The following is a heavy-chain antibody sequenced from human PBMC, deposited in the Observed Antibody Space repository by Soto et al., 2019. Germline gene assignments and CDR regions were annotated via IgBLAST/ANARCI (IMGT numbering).Heavy chain of an antibody. CDR1: GFPFQNYE. J-gene: IGHJ6*03. CDR2: IRNHWAHT. CDR3: ARDQGNGWRQRSYTSIAAPPESVYYYYYYMDV. D-gene: IGHD6-6*01. V-gene: IGHV3-64*01. Sequence: GGYLILSCAASGFPFQNYEMHLVRPAPGEGPEYVSGIRNHWAHTDYAKSVKGRFTISRDNSEHTLNLQMGSLRAEDMALYYCARDQGNGWRQRSYTSIAAPPESVYYYYYYMDVWGKGTTVTVSS.